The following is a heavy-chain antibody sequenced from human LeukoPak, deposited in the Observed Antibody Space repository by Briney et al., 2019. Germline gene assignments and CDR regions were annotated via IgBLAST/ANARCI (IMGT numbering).Heavy chain of an antibody. CDR2: ISAYNGNT. CDR1: GYTFTSYG. J-gene: IGHJ4*02. D-gene: IGHD1-26*01. CDR3: ARGSGSYLDFDY. V-gene: IGHV1-18*01. Sequence: ASVKVSCKASGYTFTSYGISWVRQAPGQGLEWMGWISAYNGNTNYAQKLQGRVTMTTDTSISTAYMELSRLRSDDTAVYYCARGSGSYLDFDYWGQGTLVTVSS.